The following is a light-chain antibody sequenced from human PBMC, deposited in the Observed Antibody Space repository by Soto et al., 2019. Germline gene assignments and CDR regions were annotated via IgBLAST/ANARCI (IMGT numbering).Light chain of an antibody. CDR3: QQYAYSPST. CDR1: QSVGSNY. Sequence: ENLLTQSPGTLSLSPGEVATLSCRASQSVGSNYLAWYQQKPGQAPRLLIYGASSRATGIPDRFSGSGSGTDFTLTISRLEPEDFAMYYCQQYAYSPSTFGGVTKVEIK. V-gene: IGKV3-20*01. J-gene: IGKJ4*01. CDR2: GAS.